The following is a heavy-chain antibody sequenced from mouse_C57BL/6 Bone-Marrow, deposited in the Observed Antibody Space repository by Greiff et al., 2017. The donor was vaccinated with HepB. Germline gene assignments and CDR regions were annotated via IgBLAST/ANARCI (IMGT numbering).Heavy chain of an antibody. Sequence: QVQLQQSGAELVRPGASVKLSCKASGYTFTDYYINWVKQRPGQGLEWIARIYPGSGNTYYNEKFKGKATLTAEKSSSTAYMQLSSLTSEDSAVYFCARSEADERYYAMDYWGQGTSVTVSS. CDR3: ARSEADERYYAMDY. CDR1: GYTFTDYY. J-gene: IGHJ4*01. CDR2: IYPGSGNT. V-gene: IGHV1-76*01.